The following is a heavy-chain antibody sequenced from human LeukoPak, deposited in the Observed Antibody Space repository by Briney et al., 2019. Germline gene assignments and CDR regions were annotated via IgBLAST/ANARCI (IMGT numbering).Heavy chain of an antibody. J-gene: IGHJ4*02. V-gene: IGHV4-39*01. CDR3: VRLFCYDVSGPPL. CDR2: IYYTGKT. D-gene: IGHD3-10*02. Sequence: SETLSLTCSVSGDYISNSNYYWGWIRQPRGKGLEWIENIYYTGKTYYNSSVKSQVTISIEKAKNEFSSKQNSVSAAGRVPYYCVRLFCYDVSGPPLWGPGTLVIVSS. CDR1: GDYISNSNYY.